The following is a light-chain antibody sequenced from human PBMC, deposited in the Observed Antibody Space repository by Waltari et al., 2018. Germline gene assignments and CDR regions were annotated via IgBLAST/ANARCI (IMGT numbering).Light chain of an antibody. Sequence: EIVLTQSPGTLSLSPGERATLSCRASQSVSSSYLAWYQQKPGQAPRLLIYGASSRATGIPDRFSGSGSGTDFTLTICRLEPEDFAVYYCQQYGSSPPHTFGQGTKLEIK. J-gene: IGKJ2*01. V-gene: IGKV3-20*01. CDR2: GAS. CDR3: QQYGSSPPHT. CDR1: QSVSSSY.